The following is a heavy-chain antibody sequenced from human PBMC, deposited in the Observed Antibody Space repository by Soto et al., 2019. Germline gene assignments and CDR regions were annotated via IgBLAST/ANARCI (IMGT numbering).Heavy chain of an antibody. CDR2: IYYGGST. CDR1: GGSISSSSYY. CDR3: ARLLYGSGSYWFDP. J-gene: IGHJ5*02. Sequence: PSTTLSLTCTVSGGSISSSSYYWGWSRQPPGKGLEWIGSIYYGGSTYYNPSLKSRVTISVDTSKNQFSLKLSSVTAADTAVYYCARLLYGSGSYWFDPWGQGTLVTVSS. V-gene: IGHV4-39*01. D-gene: IGHD3-10*01.